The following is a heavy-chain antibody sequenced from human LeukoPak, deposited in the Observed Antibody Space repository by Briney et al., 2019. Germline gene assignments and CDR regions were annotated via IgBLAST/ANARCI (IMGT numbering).Heavy chain of an antibody. D-gene: IGHD6-19*01. CDR3: ARLPAVAGIFDY. Sequence: SETLSLTCTVSGGSISSSSYYWGWIRQPPGKGLEWTGSIYYSGSTYYNPSLKSRVTISVDTSKNQFSPKLSSVTAADTAVYYCARLPAVAGIFDYWGQGTLVTVSS. CDR2: IYYSGST. J-gene: IGHJ4*02. CDR1: GGSISSSSYY. V-gene: IGHV4-39*01.